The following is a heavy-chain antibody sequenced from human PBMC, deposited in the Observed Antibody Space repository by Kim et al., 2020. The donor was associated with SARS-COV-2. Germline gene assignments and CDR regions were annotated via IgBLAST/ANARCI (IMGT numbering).Heavy chain of an antibody. V-gene: IGHV1-46*01. CDR2: INPSGGST. J-gene: IGHJ3*02. D-gene: IGHD2-2*02. Sequence: ASVKVSCKASGYTFTSYYMHWVRQAPGQGLEWMGIINPSGGSTSYAQKFQGRVTMTRDTSTSTVYMELSSLRSEDTAVYYCAISVVVPAAIAPLGAFDIWGQGTMVTVSS. CDR3: AISVVVPAAIAPLGAFDI. CDR1: GYTFTSYY.